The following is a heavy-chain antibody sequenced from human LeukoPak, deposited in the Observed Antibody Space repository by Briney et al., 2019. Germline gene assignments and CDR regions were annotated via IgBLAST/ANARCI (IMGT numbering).Heavy chain of an antibody. V-gene: IGHV3-23*01. CDR2: ISGSGGST. D-gene: IGHD3-10*01. J-gene: IGHJ4*02. Sequence: GGSLRLSCAASGFTFSSYAMSWVRQAPGKGLEWVSAISGSGGSTYYADSAKGRFTISRDNSKNTLYLQMNSLRAEDTALYYCAKDIFTMVRGVVDYWGQGTLVTVSS. CDR1: GFTFSSYA. CDR3: AKDIFTMVRGVVDY.